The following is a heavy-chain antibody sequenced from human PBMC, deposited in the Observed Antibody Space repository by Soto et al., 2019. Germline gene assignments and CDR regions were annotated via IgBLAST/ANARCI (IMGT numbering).Heavy chain of an antibody. J-gene: IGHJ4*02. CDR3: ARTLPDGPRYSGSLGLFDF. D-gene: IGHD1-26*01. Sequence: EVQLVETGGGLIQPGGSLRLSCAASGFTVSSNYMSWVRQAPGKGLEWVSVIYSGGSTYYADSVKGRFTISRDNSKNTLYLQMNSLRAEDTAVYYCARTLPDGPRYSGSLGLFDFWGQGTLVTVSS. CDR1: GFTVSSNY. V-gene: IGHV3-53*02. CDR2: IYSGGST.